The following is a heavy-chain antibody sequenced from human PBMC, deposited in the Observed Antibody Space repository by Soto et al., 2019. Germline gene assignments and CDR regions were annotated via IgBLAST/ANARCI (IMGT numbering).Heavy chain of an antibody. CDR3: ARRYGLSAFDI. J-gene: IGHJ3*02. V-gene: IGHV4-61*01. Sequence: SETLSLTCTVSGVSVNSGNYYWSWIRQTPGKGLEWIGYIYQSGSTRYNPSLKSRVTISLDTSKNQFSLKMSPVTAADTAVYYCARRYGLSAFDIWGQGTMVT. D-gene: IGHD3-10*01. CDR1: GVSVNSGNYY. CDR2: IYQSGST.